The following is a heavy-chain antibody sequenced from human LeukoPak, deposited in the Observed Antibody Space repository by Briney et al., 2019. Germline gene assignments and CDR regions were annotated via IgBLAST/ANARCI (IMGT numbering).Heavy chain of an antibody. D-gene: IGHD6-19*01. CDR3: ASAPSTGWYGGLDY. Sequence: SETLSLTCTVSGGSISSYYWSWIRQPPGKGLEWIGYIYYSGSTNYNPSLKSRVTISVDTSKNQFSLKLSSVTAADTAVYYCASAPSTGWYGGLDYWGQGTLVTVSS. CDR2: IYYSGST. V-gene: IGHV4-59*01. J-gene: IGHJ4*02. CDR1: GGSISSYY.